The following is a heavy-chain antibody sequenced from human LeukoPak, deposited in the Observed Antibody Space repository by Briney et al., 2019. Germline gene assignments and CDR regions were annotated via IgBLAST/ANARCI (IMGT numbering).Heavy chain of an antibody. CDR3: ARAKYYYDSRGYYSYYFDY. V-gene: IGHV4-34*01. J-gene: IGHJ4*02. CDR1: GGSFSGYY. CDR2: INHSGST. Sequence: SETLSLTCAVYGGSFSGYYWSWIRQTPGKGLEWIGEINHSGSTNYNPSLKSRVTISVDTSKNQFSLKLSSVTAADTAVYYCARAKYYYDSRGYYSYYFDYWGQGTLVTVSS. D-gene: IGHD3-22*01.